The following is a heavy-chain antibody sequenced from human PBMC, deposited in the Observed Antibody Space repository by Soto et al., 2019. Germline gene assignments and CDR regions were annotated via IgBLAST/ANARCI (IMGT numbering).Heavy chain of an antibody. D-gene: IGHD3-10*01. CDR1: GGSFSGYY. Sequence: SETLSLTCAVYGGSFSGYYWSWIRQPPGKGLEWIGEINHSGSTNYNPSLKSRVTISVDTSKNQFSLKLSSVTAADTAVYYCARGELEMATDYWGQGTLVTVSS. CDR3: ARGELEMATDY. V-gene: IGHV4-34*01. J-gene: IGHJ4*02. CDR2: INHSGST.